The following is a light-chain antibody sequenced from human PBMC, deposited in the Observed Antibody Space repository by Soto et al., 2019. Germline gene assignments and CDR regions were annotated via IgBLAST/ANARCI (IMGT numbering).Light chain of an antibody. CDR2: DAS. Sequence: EIVLTQSPATLSLSPGERATLSCRASQSVSSYLAWYQQKPGQAPRLLIYDASNRATGIPARFSGSGSGTDFTTTISILEPEDFAVYYCPTRRNWQPLSFGGGTKVEIK. J-gene: IGKJ4*01. CDR1: QSVSSY. CDR3: PTRRNWQPLS. V-gene: IGKV3-11*01.